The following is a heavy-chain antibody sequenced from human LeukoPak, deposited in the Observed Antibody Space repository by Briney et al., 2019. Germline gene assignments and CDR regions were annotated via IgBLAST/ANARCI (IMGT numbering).Heavy chain of an antibody. CDR1: GNSFGDYY. CDR3: TRDTGTTGEVKFDP. D-gene: IGHD4-17*01. V-gene: IGHV4-4*07. J-gene: IGHJ5*02. CDR2: IYTSGST. Sequence: NSSETLSLTCTVSGNSFGDYYWSWIRQPAGKGLEWIGRIYTSGSTTYNPSLKSRVTMSVDTSKSQFSLNLMSVTAAGTAVYYCTRDTGTTGEVKFDPWGQGTLVTVSS.